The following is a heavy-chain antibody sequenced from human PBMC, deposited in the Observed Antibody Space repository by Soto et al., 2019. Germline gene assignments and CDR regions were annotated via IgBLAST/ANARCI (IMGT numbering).Heavy chain of an antibody. D-gene: IGHD2-2*01. CDR1: GYSFTSYW. Sequence: PGESLKISCKGSGYSFTSYWISWVRQMPGKGLEWMGRIDPSDSYTNYSPSFQGHVTISADKSISTAYLQWSSLKASDTAMYYCAAPKQLSMGYYYGMDVWGQGTTVTVLL. CDR3: AAPKQLSMGYYYGMDV. CDR2: IDPSDSYT. J-gene: IGHJ6*02. V-gene: IGHV5-10-1*01.